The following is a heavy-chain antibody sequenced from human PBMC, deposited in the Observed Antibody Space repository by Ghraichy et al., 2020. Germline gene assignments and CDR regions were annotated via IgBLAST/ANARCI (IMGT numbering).Heavy chain of an antibody. CDR1: VGSFSGYY. Sequence: SETLSLTCAVYVGSFSGYYWSWIRQPPGKGLEWIGEINSTGSTNNSPSLKSRLTMLVDTSKNQFSLKLKSVTAADTAVYYCARRRELWSAAEGDAFDMWGQGTMVTVSS. CDR2: INSTGST. CDR3: ARRRELWSAAEGDAFDM. V-gene: IGHV4-34*01. D-gene: IGHD5-18*01. J-gene: IGHJ3*02.